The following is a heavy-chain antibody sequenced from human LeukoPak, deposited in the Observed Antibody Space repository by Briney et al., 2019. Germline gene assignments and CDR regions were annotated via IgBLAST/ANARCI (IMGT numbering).Heavy chain of an antibody. Sequence: GGSLRLSCAASGFTFSSYGMHWVRQAPGKGLEWVAVISYDGSNKYYADSVKGRFTIPRDNSKNTLYLQMNSLRAEDTAVYYCAKAASIAAAIFDWGQGTLVTVSS. CDR3: AKAASIAAAIFD. CDR2: ISYDGSNK. V-gene: IGHV3-30*18. J-gene: IGHJ4*02. D-gene: IGHD6-13*01. CDR1: GFTFSSYG.